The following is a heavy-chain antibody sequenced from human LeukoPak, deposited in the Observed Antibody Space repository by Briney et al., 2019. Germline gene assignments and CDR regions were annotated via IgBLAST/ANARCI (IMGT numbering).Heavy chain of an antibody. V-gene: IGHV3-30-3*01. J-gene: IGHJ6*02. CDR2: ISYDGSNK. D-gene: IGHD3-10*01. CDR1: GFTFSSYA. Sequence: GGSLRLSCAASGFTFSSYAMSWVRQAPGKGLEWVAVISYDGSNKYYADSVKGRFTISRDNSKNTLYLQMNSLRAEDTAVYYCAREEVAEWFGESYYYYGMDVWGQGTTVTVSS. CDR3: AREEVAEWFGESYYYYGMDV.